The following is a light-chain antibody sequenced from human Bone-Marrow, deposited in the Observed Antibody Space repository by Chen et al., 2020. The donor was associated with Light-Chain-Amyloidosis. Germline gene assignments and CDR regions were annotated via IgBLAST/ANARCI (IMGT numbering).Light chain of an antibody. CDR3: QQYYSTPYT. V-gene: IGKV4-1*01. J-gene: IGKJ2*01. Sequence: DIVMTQSPDSLAVSLGERATINCKSSESLLYRSNNKNYLSWYQQKPGQSPKLLMYWASTRESGVPDRFSGSGSGTDFTLTISSLQAEDVAVYYCQQYYSTPYTFGQGTKLEIQ. CDR1: ESLLYRSNNKNY. CDR2: WAS.